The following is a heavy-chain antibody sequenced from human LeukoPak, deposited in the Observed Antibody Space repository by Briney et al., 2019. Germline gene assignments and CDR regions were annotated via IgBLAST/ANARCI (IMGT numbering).Heavy chain of an antibody. CDR3: ARDHNYDILTGYYGT. D-gene: IGHD3-9*01. V-gene: IGHV1-2*02. CDR2: INPNSGGT. Sequence: ASVKVSCKASGYTFTGYYMHWVRQAPGQGLEWMGWINPNSGGTNYAQKFQGRVTMTRDTSISTAYMELSRLRSDDTAVYYCARDHNYDILTGYYGTWGQRTLVTVSS. J-gene: IGHJ5*02. CDR1: GYTFTGYY.